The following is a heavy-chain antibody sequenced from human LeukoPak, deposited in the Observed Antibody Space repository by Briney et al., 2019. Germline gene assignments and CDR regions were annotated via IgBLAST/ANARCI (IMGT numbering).Heavy chain of an antibody. D-gene: IGHD1-26*01. J-gene: IGHJ4*02. V-gene: IGHV4-4*07. CDR1: GGSISSYY. Sequence: SETLSLTCTVSGGSISSYYWSWIRQPAGKGLEWIGPISATGSTHYNPSLKSRVTMSVDTSKSQFSLNLSSVTAADTAVYYCARGFSANYFDNWGQGTLVTVSS. CDR3: ARGFSANYFDN. CDR2: ISATGST.